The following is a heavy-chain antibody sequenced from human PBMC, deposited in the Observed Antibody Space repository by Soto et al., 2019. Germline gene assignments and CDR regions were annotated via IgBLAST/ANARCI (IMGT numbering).Heavy chain of an antibody. J-gene: IGHJ4*02. Sequence: QVQLQESGPGLVKPSQTLSLTCTVSGGSISSGGYYWSWIRQHPGKGLEGIGYIYYSGSTYYKPYLKSRVTISVDTSKNQFSLKLRSVTAADTAVYYCARDSAYCSSTSCYPGPIDYWGQGTLVTVSS. CDR1: GGSISSGGYY. V-gene: IGHV4-31*03. D-gene: IGHD2-2*01. CDR2: IYYSGST. CDR3: ARDSAYCSSTSCYPGPIDY.